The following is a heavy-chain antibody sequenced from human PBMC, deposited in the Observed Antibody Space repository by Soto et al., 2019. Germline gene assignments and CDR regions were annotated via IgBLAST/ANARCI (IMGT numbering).Heavy chain of an antibody. D-gene: IGHD3-3*01. CDR3: ARDSAEDFWSGYIIPYYGMDV. CDR1: GASIGSYY. Sequence: SETLSLTCTVSGASIGSYYYNWIRQPPGKGLEWIGYIYNSGSTYYNPSLKSRVTISVDTSKNQFSLKLSSVTAADTAVYYCARDSAEDFWSGYIIPYYGMDVWGQGTTVTVSS. V-gene: IGHV4-59*12. CDR2: IYNSGST. J-gene: IGHJ6*02.